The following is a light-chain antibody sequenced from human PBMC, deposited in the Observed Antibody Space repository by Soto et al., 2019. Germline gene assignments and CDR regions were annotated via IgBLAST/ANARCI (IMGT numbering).Light chain of an antibody. Sequence: DIQMTQSPSSVCASVGDRVTISCRASQGISSWLAWYQQKPGKAPKVLIYDASSSESGVPSRLSGGGSGTEFTLTIRSLQPDDSATYYCQQYNSYWTFGQGTKVDIK. CDR3: QQYNSYWT. J-gene: IGKJ1*01. CDR2: DAS. V-gene: IGKV1-5*01. CDR1: QGISSW.